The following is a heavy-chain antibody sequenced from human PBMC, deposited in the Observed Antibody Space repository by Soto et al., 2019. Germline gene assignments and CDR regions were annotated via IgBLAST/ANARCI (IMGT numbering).Heavy chain of an antibody. J-gene: IGHJ4*02. V-gene: IGHV3-15*01. Sequence: EVQLVESGGGLLRPGGSLRLSCATSGFTFKKVWMTWVRQAPGKGLEWVGRIKSKIDGGTADYATPVKGRFTISRDDSKNTLYLQMDNLKTEDTAVYYCTTLRYYYGSVGYYQYDYWGQGTLVTVSS. CDR3: TTLRYYYGSVGYYQYDY. D-gene: IGHD3-22*01. CDR1: GFTFKKVW. CDR2: IKSKIDGGTA.